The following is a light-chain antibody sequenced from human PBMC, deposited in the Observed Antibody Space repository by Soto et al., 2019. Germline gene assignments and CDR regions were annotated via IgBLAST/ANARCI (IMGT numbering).Light chain of an antibody. V-gene: IGKV1-5*01. CDR3: QHMRT. J-gene: IGKJ1*01. Sequence: DIQMTQSTSTLSASIGDRVTITCRASQNINNWIACYQQKPGKAPKFMIYNASTLESGVPSRFSGSGFGTEFSLTLSSLQPDEFGSYYCQHMRTIGQGTKVEMK. CDR2: NAS. CDR1: QNINNW.